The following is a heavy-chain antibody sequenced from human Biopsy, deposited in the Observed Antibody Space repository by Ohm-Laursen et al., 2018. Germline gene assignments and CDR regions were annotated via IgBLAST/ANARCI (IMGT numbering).Heavy chain of an antibody. CDR2: INPNSGAT. Sequence: SVKVSCKASGYTFTDYYIHWVRQVPGQGLEWVGWINPNSGATNSAQNFQGRVTMTKDTSLNTAYMEFSRLRSDDTAVYYCARGGLNYWYFDLWGRGTLVTVSS. CDR1: GYTFTDYY. D-gene: IGHD1-26*01. CDR3: ARGGLNYWYFDL. V-gene: IGHV1-2*02. J-gene: IGHJ2*01.